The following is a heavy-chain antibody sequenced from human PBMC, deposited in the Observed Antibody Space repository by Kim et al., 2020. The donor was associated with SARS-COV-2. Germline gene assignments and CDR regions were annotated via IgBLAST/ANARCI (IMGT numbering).Heavy chain of an antibody. J-gene: IGHJ4*02. CDR1: GFTFSSYA. Sequence: GGSLRLSCAASGFTFSSYAMHWVRQAPGKGLEWVAVISYDGSNKYYADSVKGRFTISRDNSKNTLYLQMNSLRAEDTAVYYCARALLWFGEHIDYWVQGT. CDR3: ARALLWFGEHIDY. CDR2: ISYDGSNK. V-gene: IGHV3-30-3*01. D-gene: IGHD3-10*01.